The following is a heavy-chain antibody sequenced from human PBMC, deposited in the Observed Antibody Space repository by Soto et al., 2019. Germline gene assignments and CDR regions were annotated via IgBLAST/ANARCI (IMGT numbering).Heavy chain of an antibody. D-gene: IGHD6-13*01. Sequence: VKVSCKASGYTFTSYGIHWVRQAPGQRLEWMGWINAANGDTKYSPKFQGRVTITRDTSASTAYMELSSLRSEDTAVYYCVRRHVSATGIDWFDPWGQGTLVTISS. J-gene: IGHJ5*02. CDR1: GYTFTSYG. V-gene: IGHV1-3*01. CDR2: INAANGDT. CDR3: VRRHVSATGIDWFDP.